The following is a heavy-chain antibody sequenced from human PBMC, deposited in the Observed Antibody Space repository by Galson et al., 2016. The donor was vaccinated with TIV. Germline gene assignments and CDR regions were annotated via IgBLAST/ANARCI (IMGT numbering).Heavy chain of an antibody. CDR1: SDSIFNFS. CDR3: ARDLGLGVLDV. V-gene: IGHV4-59*01. Sequence: SETLSLTCTISSDSIFNFSVSWIRQPPGKGLEWIAYISDSGRSNKSPSLESRVTISVDTSKKQISLKLKSVTAADTAVYYCARDLGLGVLDVWGQGTMVSVSS. CDR2: ISDSGRS. D-gene: IGHD7-27*01. J-gene: IGHJ3*01.